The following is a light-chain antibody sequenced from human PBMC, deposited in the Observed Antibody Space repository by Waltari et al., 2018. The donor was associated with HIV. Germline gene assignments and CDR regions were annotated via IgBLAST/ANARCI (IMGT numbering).Light chain of an antibody. CDR2: DVS. CDR1: TSYVGGYTY. Sequence: SALTQPRSVSGSTGQSVAISCTGSTSYVGGYTYFPWYQQHPGKAPKLMIYDVSKRPSGVPDRFSGSKSGNTASLTISGLQAEDEADYYCCSYAGSYTHVVFGGGTKLTVL. CDR3: CSYAGSYTHVV. V-gene: IGLV2-11*01. J-gene: IGLJ2*01.